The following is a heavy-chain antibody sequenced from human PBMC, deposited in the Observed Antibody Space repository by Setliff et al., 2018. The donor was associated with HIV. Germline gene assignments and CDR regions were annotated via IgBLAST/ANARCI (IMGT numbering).Heavy chain of an antibody. V-gene: IGHV4-34*01. CDR1: GGSFTCYY. D-gene: IGHD1-26*01. CDR3: AGGPGTTSMDY. Sequence: SETLSLTCAVYGGSFTCYYWSWIRQPPGKGLEWIGEINHSGSTDYNMSLWSRVTISLDASRHQFSLELNSVTAADTAVYYCAGGPGTTSMDYWAQGTLVTVSS. CDR2: INHSGST. J-gene: IGHJ4*02.